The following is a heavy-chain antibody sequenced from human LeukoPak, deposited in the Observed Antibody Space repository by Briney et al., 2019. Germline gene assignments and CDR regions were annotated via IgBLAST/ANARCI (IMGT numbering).Heavy chain of an antibody. D-gene: IGHD3-22*01. CDR1: GYTFTSYG. Sequence: GASVKVSCKASGYTFTSYGISWVRQAPGQGLEWMGWISAYNGNTNYAQKLQGRVTMTTDTSTSTAYMELRSLRSDDTAVYYCARDFSGYYPTDLAYWGQGTLVTVSS. J-gene: IGHJ4*02. CDR2: ISAYNGNT. CDR3: ARDFSGYYPTDLAY. V-gene: IGHV1-18*01.